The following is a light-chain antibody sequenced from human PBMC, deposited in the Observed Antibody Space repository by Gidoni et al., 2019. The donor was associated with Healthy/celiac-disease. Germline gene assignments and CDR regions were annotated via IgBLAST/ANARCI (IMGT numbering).Light chain of an antibody. CDR2: AAS. J-gene: IGKJ4*01. V-gene: IGKV1-8*01. CDR1: QGISSY. Sequence: AIRMTQSPSSLSASTGDRVTITCRASQGISSYLAWYQQKPGKAPKRLIYAASTLQSGVPSRFSGSGSGTDFTLTISGLQSEDFATYYCQQYYSYPLTFGGXTKVEIK. CDR3: QQYYSYPLT.